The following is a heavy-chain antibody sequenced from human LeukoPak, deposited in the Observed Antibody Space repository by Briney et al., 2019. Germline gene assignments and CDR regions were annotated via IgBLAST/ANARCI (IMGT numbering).Heavy chain of an antibody. J-gene: IGHJ4*02. CDR3: ARGDSGYSYGCDY. Sequence: SQTLSLTCTVSGGSISSGGYSWSWIRQHPGKGLEWIGYIYYSGSTYYNPSLKSRVTISVDTSKNQFSLKLSSVTAADTAVYYCARGDSGYSYGCDYWGQGTLVTVSS. D-gene: IGHD5-18*01. CDR2: IYYSGST. CDR1: GGSISSGGYS. V-gene: IGHV4-31*03.